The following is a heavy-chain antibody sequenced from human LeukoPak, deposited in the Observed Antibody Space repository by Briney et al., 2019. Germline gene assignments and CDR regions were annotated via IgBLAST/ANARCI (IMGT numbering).Heavy chain of an antibody. Sequence: GGSLRLSCAASGFTFSSYGMHWVRQAPGKGLEWVTVISYDGSNKYYADSVKGRFTISRDNSKSTLYLQMNSLRAEDTAVYYCARRPIKYYYYGMDVWGQGTTVTVSS. J-gene: IGHJ6*02. CDR3: ARRPIKYYYYGMDV. CDR1: GFTFSSYG. V-gene: IGHV3-30*03. CDR2: ISYDGSNK.